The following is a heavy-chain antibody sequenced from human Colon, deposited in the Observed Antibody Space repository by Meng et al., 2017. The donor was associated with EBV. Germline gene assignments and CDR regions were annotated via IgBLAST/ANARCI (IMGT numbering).Heavy chain of an antibody. CDR3: AREGPQTYFFDY. J-gene: IGHJ4*02. CDR2: VKPTDDST. Sequence: QVQLVQSGAKVKVTGASVKVSCTASRYTFTRYYIHWLRQAPGQGLEWMGIVKPTDDSTTYTQKLQGRVTMTWDTPTTTVYMELSSLASEDTAVYFCAREGPQTYFFDYWGQGTLVTVSS. V-gene: IGHV1-46*01. CDR1: RYTFTRYY.